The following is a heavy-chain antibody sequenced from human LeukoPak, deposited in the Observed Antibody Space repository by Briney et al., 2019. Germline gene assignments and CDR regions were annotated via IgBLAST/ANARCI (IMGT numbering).Heavy chain of an antibody. J-gene: IGHJ4*02. Sequence: SETLSLTCTVSGGSISSYYWSWIRQPPGKGLEWIGYIYYSGSTNCNPSLKSRVTISVDTSKNQFSLKLSSVTAADTAVYYCAKDYPIDYWGQGTLVTVSS. CDR3: AKDYPIDY. CDR1: GGSISSYY. CDR2: IYYSGST. D-gene: IGHD3-16*02. V-gene: IGHV4-59*01.